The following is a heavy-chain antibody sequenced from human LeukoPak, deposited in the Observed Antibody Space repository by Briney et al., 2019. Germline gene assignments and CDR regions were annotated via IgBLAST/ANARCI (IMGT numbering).Heavy chain of an antibody. V-gene: IGHV4-34*01. CDR2: INHSGST. Sequence: SETLSLTCAVYGGSFSGYYWSWIRQPPGKGLEWIGEINHSGSTNYNPSLKSRVTISVDMSKNQFSLKLSSVTAADTAVYYCARLKAPYCSSTSCSPWGQGTLVTVSS. J-gene: IGHJ5*02. CDR1: GGSFSGYY. CDR3: ARLKAPYCSSTSCSP. D-gene: IGHD2-2*01.